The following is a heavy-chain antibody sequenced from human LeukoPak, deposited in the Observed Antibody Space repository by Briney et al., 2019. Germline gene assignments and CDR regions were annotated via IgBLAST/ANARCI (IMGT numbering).Heavy chain of an antibody. J-gene: IGHJ4*02. CDR2: IYYSGST. Sequence: SETLSLTCTVSGGSISSSSYYWGWIRQPPGKGLEWIGSIYYSGSTYYNPSLKSRVTISVDTSKNQFSLKLSSVTAADTAVYYCATRHIISGSCDYWGQGTLVAVSS. CDR3: ATRHIISGSCDY. V-gene: IGHV4-39*01. D-gene: IGHD1-26*01. CDR1: GGSISSSSYY.